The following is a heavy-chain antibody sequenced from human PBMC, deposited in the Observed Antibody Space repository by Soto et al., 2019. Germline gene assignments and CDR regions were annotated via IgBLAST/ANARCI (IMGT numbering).Heavy chain of an antibody. V-gene: IGHV1-3*01. J-gene: IGHJ5*02. CDR1: GYTFTSYA. CDR3: ARDRGGFMTTVTRGWFDP. Sequence: QVQLVQSGAEVKKPGASVKVSCKASGYTFTSYAMHWVRQAPGQRLEWMGWINAGNGNTKYSQKFQGRVTITRDTSASTAYMELSSLRSEDTAVYYCARDRGGFMTTVTRGWFDPWGQGTLVTVSS. D-gene: IGHD4-4*01. CDR2: INAGNGNT.